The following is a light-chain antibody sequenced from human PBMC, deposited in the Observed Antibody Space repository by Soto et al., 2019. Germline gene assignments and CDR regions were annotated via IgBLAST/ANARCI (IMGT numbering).Light chain of an antibody. CDR1: SSDVGNYNY. Sequence: QSVLTQPASVSGSPGQSITISCTGTSSDVGNYNYVSWYQQHPGKAPKLMIHDVSNRPSGVSNRLSGSKTGNTASLTISGLQAEDEADYYCSSYTSSSTYVFGTGTKVIVL. J-gene: IGLJ1*01. CDR3: SSYTSSSTYV. V-gene: IGLV2-14*01. CDR2: DVS.